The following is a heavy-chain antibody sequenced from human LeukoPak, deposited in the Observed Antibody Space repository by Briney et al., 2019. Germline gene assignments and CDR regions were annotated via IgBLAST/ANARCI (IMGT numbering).Heavy chain of an antibody. CDR3: ARGQTYYDFWSGYYRGGYFDY. CDR2: IYLRGNT. Sequence: PSETLSLTCAISGGSISSSNWWTWVRQPPGKGLEWVGEIYLRGNTNYNPSLKSRVTISVDTSKNQFSLKLSSVTAADTAVYYCARGQTYYDFWSGYYRGGYFDYWGQGTLVTVSS. J-gene: IGHJ4*02. V-gene: IGHV4-4*02. D-gene: IGHD3-3*01. CDR1: GGSISSSNW.